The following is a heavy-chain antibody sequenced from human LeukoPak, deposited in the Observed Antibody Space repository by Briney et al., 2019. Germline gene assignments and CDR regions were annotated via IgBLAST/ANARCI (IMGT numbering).Heavy chain of an antibody. Sequence: GGSLRLSCTASGFTFGDYAMSWIRQAPGKGLEWVGFIRSKAYGETADYAASVKGRFTISRDDSKAIAYLQMNSLKTEDTAVYHCTRDRGAYNLYDYWGQGTLVTVSS. D-gene: IGHD1-1*01. J-gene: IGHJ4*02. CDR3: TRDRGAYNLYDY. V-gene: IGHV3-49*03. CDR1: GFTFGDYA. CDR2: IRSKAYGETA.